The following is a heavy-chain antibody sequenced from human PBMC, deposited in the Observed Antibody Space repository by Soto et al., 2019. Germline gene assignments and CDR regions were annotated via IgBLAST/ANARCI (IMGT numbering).Heavy chain of an antibody. CDR3: ARGGTSSRRAVAGYFHY. Sequence: QVQLQESGPGLVKPSETLSLTCSVSGGPVSGSSHYWNWIRQTPGKGLEWIGYIDYSGSTKYSPSLRSRVTISVDTSKTQFSLKLSSVTAADTAVYYCARGGTSSRRAVAGYFHYWGQGIQVTVSS. CDR1: GGPVSGSSHY. D-gene: IGHD1-7*01. J-gene: IGHJ1*01. V-gene: IGHV4-61*01. CDR2: IDYSGST.